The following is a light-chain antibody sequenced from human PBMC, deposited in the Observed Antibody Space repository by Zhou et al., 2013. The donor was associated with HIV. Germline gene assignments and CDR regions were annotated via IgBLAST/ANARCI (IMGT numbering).Light chain of an antibody. Sequence: QSALTQPASVSGSPGQSITISCTGTSSDVGGYNYVSWYQQHPGKAPKLMIYDVSNRPSGVSNRFSGSKSGNTASLTISGLQAEDEADYYCSSYTSSSVYVFRNWDQGHR. CDR1: SSDVGGYNY. CDR3: SSYTSSSVYV. J-gene: IGLJ1*01. CDR2: DVS. V-gene: IGLV2-14*03.